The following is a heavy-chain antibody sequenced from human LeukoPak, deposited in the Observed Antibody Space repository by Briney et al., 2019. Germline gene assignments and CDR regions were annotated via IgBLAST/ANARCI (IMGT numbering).Heavy chain of an antibody. V-gene: IGHV3-48*04. CDR2: ISSSSSTI. Sequence: GGSLRLSCAASGFTFSSYSMNWVRQAPGKGLEWVSYISSSSSTIYYADSVKGRFTISRDNAKNSLYLQMNSLRAEDTAVYYCARDGTDHYYYGMDVWGQGTTVTVSS. CDR3: ARDGTDHYYYGMDV. CDR1: GFTFSSYS. D-gene: IGHD6-13*01. J-gene: IGHJ6*02.